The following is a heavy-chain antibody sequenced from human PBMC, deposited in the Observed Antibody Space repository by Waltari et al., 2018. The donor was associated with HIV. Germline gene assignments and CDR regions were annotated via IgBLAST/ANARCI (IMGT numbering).Heavy chain of an antibody. CDR2: IKQDDSEK. Sequence: EVQLVESGGGLVQPGGSLRLSCVASGFSFSSYWMTWGRQAPGKGLEWVANIKQDDSEKYYVDSVKGRFTISRDNAKNSLYLQMNSLRAEDMAVYYCARAHPRDSLEYWGQGTLVTVSS. CDR3: ARAHPRDSLEY. CDR1: GFSFSSYW. J-gene: IGHJ4*02. D-gene: IGHD1-1*01. V-gene: IGHV3-7*01.